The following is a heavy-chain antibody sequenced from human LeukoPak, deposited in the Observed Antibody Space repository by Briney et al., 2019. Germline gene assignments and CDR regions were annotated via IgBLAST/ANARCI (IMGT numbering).Heavy chain of an antibody. D-gene: IGHD3-22*01. CDR1: GGSISSSSYY. J-gene: IGHJ4*02. CDR2: IYYSGST. CDR3: ARGYYDSSGYYYPPAYYFDY. Sequence: SETLSLTCTVSGGSISSSSYYWGWIRQPPGKGLEWIGSIYYSGSTYYNPSLKSRVTISVDTSKNQFSLKLSSVTAADTAVYYCARGYYDSSGYYYPPAYYFDYWGQGTLVTVSS. V-gene: IGHV4-39*01.